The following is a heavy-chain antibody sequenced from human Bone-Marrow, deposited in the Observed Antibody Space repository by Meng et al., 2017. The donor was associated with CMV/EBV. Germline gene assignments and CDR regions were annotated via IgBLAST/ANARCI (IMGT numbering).Heavy chain of an antibody. D-gene: IGHD1-26*01. V-gene: IGHV4-39*01. Sequence: SETLSLTCTVSGGSISSSSYYWGWIRQPPGKGLEWIGSIYYSGSTYYNPSLKSRVTISVDTSKNQFSLKLSSVTAADTAVYYCAGSRVGALYYYYYGVDVWGQGTTVTVSS. J-gene: IGHJ6*02. CDR1: GGSISSSSYY. CDR2: IYYSGST. CDR3: AGSRVGALYYYYYGVDV.